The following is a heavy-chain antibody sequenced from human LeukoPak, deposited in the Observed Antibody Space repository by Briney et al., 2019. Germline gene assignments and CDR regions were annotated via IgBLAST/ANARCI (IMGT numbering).Heavy chain of an antibody. CDR1: GYTFTSYY. Sequence: ASVKVSCKASGYTFTSYYVQWVRQAPGQGLEWVGIINPSDGSTRYAQKFQGRVTMTRDTSTSTVYMEVSSLRSEDTAVYYCARDSAGAGQIDYWGQGTLVTVSS. D-gene: IGHD6-19*01. CDR2: INPSDGST. J-gene: IGHJ4*02. CDR3: ARDSAGAGQIDY. V-gene: IGHV1-46*01.